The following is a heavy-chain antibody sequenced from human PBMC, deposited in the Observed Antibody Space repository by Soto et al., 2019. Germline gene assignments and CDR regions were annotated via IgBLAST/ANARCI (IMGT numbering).Heavy chain of an antibody. J-gene: IGHJ6*02. Sequence: EVQLVESGGGLVQPGGSLNLSCAASGFTFSGSAMHWVRQASGKGLEWVGRIRSKANNYATAYAASVEGRFTISRDDSKNTAHLQMKSLKTEDTAVYYCASDTARVYYGLDVWGLGTTVTVSS. D-gene: IGHD5-18*01. CDR1: GFTFSGSA. V-gene: IGHV3-73*02. CDR3: ASDTARVYYGLDV. CDR2: IRSKANNYAT.